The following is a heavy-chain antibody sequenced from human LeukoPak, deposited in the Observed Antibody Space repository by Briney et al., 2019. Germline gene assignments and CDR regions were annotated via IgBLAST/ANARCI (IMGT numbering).Heavy chain of an antibody. J-gene: IGHJ5*02. V-gene: IGHV3-7*01. CDR3: ARDFCSSTSCFYDP. CDR2: IKQDGSEK. Sequence: GGSLRLSCAASGFTFSSYWMSWVRQAPGKGLEWVANIKQDGSEKYYVDSVKGRFTISRDNAKNSLYLQMNSLRAEDTAVYYCARDFCSSTSCFYDPWGQGTLVTVSS. CDR1: GFTFSSYW. D-gene: IGHD2-2*01.